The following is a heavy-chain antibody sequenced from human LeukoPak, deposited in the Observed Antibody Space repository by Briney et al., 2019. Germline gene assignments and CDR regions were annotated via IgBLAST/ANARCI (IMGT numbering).Heavy chain of an antibody. CDR3: ARGPLVRGVIIDNWFDP. D-gene: IGHD3-10*01. J-gene: IGHJ5*02. V-gene: IGHV1-69*05. CDR2: IIPIFGTA. Sequence: SVKVSCKASGGTFSSYAISWVRQAPGQGLEWMGRIIPIFGTANYAQKFQGRVTITTDESTSTAYMELSSLRSEDTAVYYCARGPLVRGVIIDNWFDPWGQGTLVTVSS. CDR1: GGTFSSYA.